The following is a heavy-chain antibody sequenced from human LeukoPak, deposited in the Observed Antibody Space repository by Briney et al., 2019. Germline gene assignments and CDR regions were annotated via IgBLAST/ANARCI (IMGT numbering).Heavy chain of an antibody. V-gene: IGHV3-21*01. Sequence: GRSLRLSCAASGFTFSSYSMNWVRQAPGKGLEWVSSISSSSSYIYYADSVKGRFAISRDNAKNSVSLQMNSLRAEDTAVYYCARGQQLLTDHFDYWGQGTLVTVSS. J-gene: IGHJ4*02. CDR2: ISSSSSYI. D-gene: IGHD6-13*01. CDR1: GFTFSSYS. CDR3: ARGQQLLTDHFDY.